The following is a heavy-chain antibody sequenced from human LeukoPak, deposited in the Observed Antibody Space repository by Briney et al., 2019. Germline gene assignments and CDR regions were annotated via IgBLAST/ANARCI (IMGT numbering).Heavy chain of an antibody. CDR2: INPNSGGT. J-gene: IGHJ4*02. Sequence: AASVKVSCKASGYTFTGYYMHWVRQAPGQGLEWMGWINPNSGGTNYAQKFQGWVTMTRDTSISTAYMELSRLRSDDTAVYYCARAQRKGIFGVVKPYYFGYWGQGTLVTVSS. CDR1: GYTFTGYY. CDR3: ARAQRKGIFGVVKPYYFGY. V-gene: IGHV1-2*04. D-gene: IGHD3-3*01.